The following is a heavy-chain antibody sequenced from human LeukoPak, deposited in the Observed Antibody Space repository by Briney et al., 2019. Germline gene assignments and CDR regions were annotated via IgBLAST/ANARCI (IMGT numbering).Heavy chain of an antibody. J-gene: IGHJ3*02. CDR1: GYTFTSYG. V-gene: IGHV1-18*01. CDR3: ARDLPQTDAFDI. CDR2: ISAYNGNT. Sequence: ASVTVSCKASGYTFTSYGISWVRQAPGQGLEWMGWISAYNGNTNYAQKLQGRVTMTTDTSTSTAYMELRSLRSDDTAVYYCARDLPQTDAFDIWGQGTMVTVSS.